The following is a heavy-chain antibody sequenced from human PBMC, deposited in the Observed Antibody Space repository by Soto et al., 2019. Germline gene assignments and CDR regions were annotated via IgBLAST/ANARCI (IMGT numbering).Heavy chain of an antibody. J-gene: IGHJ4*02. CDR1: GFTFSNSW. CDR2: IKEDGTVK. CDR3: ATDRGYLTLDY. Sequence: GGSLRLSCTVSGFTFSNSWMNWVRQAPGKGLEWVANIKEDGTVKYYLDSVKGRFTVSRDNAKNSLYLQMNSLRAEDTAVYYCATDRGYLTLDYWGQGALVTVSS. V-gene: IGHV3-7*01. D-gene: IGHD3-22*01.